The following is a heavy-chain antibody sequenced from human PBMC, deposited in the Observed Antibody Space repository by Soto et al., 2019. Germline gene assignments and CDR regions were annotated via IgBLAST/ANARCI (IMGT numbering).Heavy chain of an antibody. D-gene: IGHD3-3*01. J-gene: IGHJ5*02. V-gene: IGHV3-30*18. CDR2: ISYDGSNK. CDR3: AKDGNDFWSGYYTRWFDP. Sequence: GGSLRLSCAASGFTFSSYGMHWVRQAPGKGLEWVAVISYDGSNKYYADSVKGRFTISRDNSKNTLYLQMNSLRAEDTAVYYCAKDGNDFWSGYYTRWFDPWGQGTLVTVSS. CDR1: GFTFSSYG.